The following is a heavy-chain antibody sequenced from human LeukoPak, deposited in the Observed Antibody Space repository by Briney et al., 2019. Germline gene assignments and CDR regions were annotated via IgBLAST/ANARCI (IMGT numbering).Heavy chain of an antibody. V-gene: IGHV4-59*12. CDR2: IYYSGST. D-gene: IGHD6-19*01. CDR3: ARDRMAGYSSGWVSS. J-gene: IGHJ4*02. Sequence: PSETLSLTCTVSGGPISSYYWSWIRQPPGKGLEWIGYIYYSGSTNYNPSLKSRVTISVDTSKNQFSLKLSSVTAADTAVYYCARDRMAGYSSGWVSSWGQGTLVTVSS. CDR1: GGPISSYY.